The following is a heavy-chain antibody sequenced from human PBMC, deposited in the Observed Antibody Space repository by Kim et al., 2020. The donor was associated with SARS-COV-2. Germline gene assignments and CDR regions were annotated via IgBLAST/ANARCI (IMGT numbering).Heavy chain of an antibody. CDR1: GGSVSSSYY. CDR3: ARGDFGELNY. Sequence: SETLSLTCTVYGGSVSSSYYWNWIRQPPGKGLEWIGFIYFSGSTNYNPSLKSRVTISVDTSKNQFSLKLNFVTAADTAVYYCARGDFGELNYWGQGPLVTVSS. D-gene: IGHD3-10*01. V-gene: IGHV4-61*01. CDR2: IYFSGST. J-gene: IGHJ4*02.